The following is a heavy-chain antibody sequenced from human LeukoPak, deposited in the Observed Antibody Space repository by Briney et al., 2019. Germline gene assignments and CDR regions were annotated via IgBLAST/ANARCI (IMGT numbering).Heavy chain of an antibody. CDR2: ISWNSGSI. CDR1: GFTFDDYA. Sequence: GGSLRLSCAASGFTFDDYAKHWVRQAPGKGLEWVSGISWNSGSIGYADSVKGRFTISRDNAKNSLYLQMNSLRAEDMALYYCAKSHGSGYYYYMDVWGKGTTVTVSS. D-gene: IGHD3-10*01. V-gene: IGHV3-9*03. J-gene: IGHJ6*03. CDR3: AKSHGSGYYYYMDV.